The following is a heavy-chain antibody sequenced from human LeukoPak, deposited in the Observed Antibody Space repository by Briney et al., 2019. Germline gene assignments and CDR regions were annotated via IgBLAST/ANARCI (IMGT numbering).Heavy chain of an antibody. CDR1: GGSFSDYY. CDR3: ARSPAGAYSDFGLTVYYCCMDV. V-gene: IGHV4-34*01. J-gene: IGHJ6*03. Sequence: SETLSLTCAVYGGSFSDYYWSWIRQPPGKGLEWIGEINQSGSTNYNPSLESRVTISLDASTNQFSLKVSSVTAADTAVYYCARSPAGAYSDFGLTVYYCCMDVWGKGTAVTVSS. D-gene: IGHD3-3*01. CDR2: INQSGST.